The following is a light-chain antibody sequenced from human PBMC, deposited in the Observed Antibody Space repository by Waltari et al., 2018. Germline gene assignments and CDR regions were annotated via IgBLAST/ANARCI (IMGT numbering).Light chain of an antibody. CDR2: LNN. Sequence: QSVLTQPPSASGTPGPRVTISCSGSSSNIGSNTVTWYQPLPGPAPKHLIYLNNRRPSGVPDRFSGSKSGTSASLAISGLQSEDEALYYCATWDDGLSGVVFGGGTKVTVL. CDR3: ATWDDGLSGVV. J-gene: IGLJ3*02. CDR1: SSNIGSNT. V-gene: IGLV1-44*01.